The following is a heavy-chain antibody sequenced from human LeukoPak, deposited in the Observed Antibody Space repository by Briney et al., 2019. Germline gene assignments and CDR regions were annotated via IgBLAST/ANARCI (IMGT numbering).Heavy chain of an antibody. CDR2: IIPILGIA. CDR3: GRVPRIAAAGTFDY. Sequence: GSSVKVSCKASGGTFSSYTISWVRQAPGQGLEWMGRIIPILGIANYAQKFQGRVTITADKSTSTAYMELSSLRSDDTAVYYCGRVPRIAAAGTFDYWGQGTLVTVSS. CDR1: GGTFSSYT. D-gene: IGHD6-13*01. V-gene: IGHV1-69*02. J-gene: IGHJ4*02.